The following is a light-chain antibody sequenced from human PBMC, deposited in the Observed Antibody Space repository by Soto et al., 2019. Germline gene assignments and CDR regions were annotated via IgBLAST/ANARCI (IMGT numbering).Light chain of an antibody. CDR3: QHYNSYSEA. V-gene: IGKV1-5*03. J-gene: IGKJ1*01. CDR1: QTISSW. Sequence: DIQITQSPSTLSGSVGDRVTITCRASQTISSWLALYQQKPGKAPKLLIYKASTLKSGVPSRFSGSGSGTEFPLTISSLQPDDFATYYCQHYNSYSEAFGQGTKVDLK. CDR2: KAS.